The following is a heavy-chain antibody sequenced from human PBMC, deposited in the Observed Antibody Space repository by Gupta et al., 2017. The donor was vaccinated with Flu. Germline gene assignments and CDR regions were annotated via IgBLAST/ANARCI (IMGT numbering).Heavy chain of an antibody. J-gene: IGHJ6*02. Sequence: EVQLVESGGGLVQPGGSLRLSCAASGFTLSDHYMDWVRQAPGKGLEWVGRIRDKGNSDTTEYAASVEGRFTISRDDSKNSLHLQMNSLKTEDTAVYYCARASKAAGPSSFYGMDVWGQGTTVTVSS. CDR2: IRDKGNSDTT. CDR1: GFTLSDHY. D-gene: IGHD6-13*01. CDR3: ARASKAAGPSSFYGMDV. V-gene: IGHV3-72*01.